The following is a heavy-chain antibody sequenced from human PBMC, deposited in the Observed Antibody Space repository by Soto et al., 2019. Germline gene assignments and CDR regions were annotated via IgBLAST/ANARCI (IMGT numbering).Heavy chain of an antibody. CDR2: IKSKTDGGTT. V-gene: IGHV3-15*01. Sequence: GGSLRLSCAASGFTFSNAWMSWVRQAPGKGLEWVGRIKSKTDGGTTDYAAPVKGRFTISSDDSKNTLYLQMNSLKTEDTAVYYCTERLRGYYYYYMDVWGKGTTVTVSS. D-gene: IGHD5-12*01. CDR3: TERLRGYYYYYMDV. CDR1: GFTFSNAW. J-gene: IGHJ6*03.